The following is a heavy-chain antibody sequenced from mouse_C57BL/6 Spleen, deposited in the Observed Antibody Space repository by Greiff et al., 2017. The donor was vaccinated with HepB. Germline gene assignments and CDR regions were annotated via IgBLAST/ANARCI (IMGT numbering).Heavy chain of an antibody. V-gene: IGHV1-82*01. CDR2: IYPGDGDT. CDR3: ARDYYGAHYFDD. CDR1: GYAFSSSW. Sequence: LVESGPELVKPGASVKISCKASGYAFSSSWMNWVKQRPGKGLEWIGRIYPGDGDTNYNGKFKGKATLTADKSSSTAYMQLSSLTSEDSAVYFCARDYYGAHYFDDWGQGTTLTVSS. J-gene: IGHJ2*01. D-gene: IGHD1-1*01.